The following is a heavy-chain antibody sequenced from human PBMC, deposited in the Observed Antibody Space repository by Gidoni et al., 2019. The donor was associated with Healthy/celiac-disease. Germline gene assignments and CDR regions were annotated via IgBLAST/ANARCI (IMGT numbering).Heavy chain of an antibody. Sequence: EVQLVESGGGLVKPGGSLRLSCPASGFTFSSYSMNWVRKAPGKGLEWVSSISSSSSYIYYADSVKGRFTIARDNAKNSLYLQMNSLRAEDTAVYYCAREWLFPHFDYWGQGTLVTVSS. D-gene: IGHD3-22*01. CDR2: ISSSSSYI. CDR3: AREWLFPHFDY. CDR1: GFTFSSYS. V-gene: IGHV3-21*01. J-gene: IGHJ4*02.